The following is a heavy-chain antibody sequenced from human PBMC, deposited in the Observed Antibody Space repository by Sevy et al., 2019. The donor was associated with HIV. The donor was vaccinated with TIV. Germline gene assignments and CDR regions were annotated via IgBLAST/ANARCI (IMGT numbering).Heavy chain of an antibody. Sequence: SETLSLTCTVSGGSISSGDYYWSGIRQPPGKGLEWIGYIYYSGSTYYNPSLKSRVTISVDTSKNQFSLKLSSVTAADTAVYYRARDETLQREGYYYSGMDVWGQGTTATVSS. D-gene: IGHD1-1*01. V-gene: IGHV4-30-4*01. CDR2: IYYSGST. CDR3: ARDETLQREGYYYSGMDV. J-gene: IGHJ6*02. CDR1: GGSISSGDYY.